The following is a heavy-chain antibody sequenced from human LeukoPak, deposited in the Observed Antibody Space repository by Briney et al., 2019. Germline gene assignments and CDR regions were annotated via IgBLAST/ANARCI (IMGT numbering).Heavy chain of an antibody. CDR1: GFTFGKYW. D-gene: IGHD3-3*01. J-gene: IGHJ6*02. Sequence: GGSLRLSCVASGFTFGKYWMSWVRQAPGKGLEWVANIKLDGSEKNYADSVKGRFTISRDNTKNSLYLQMNSLRSEDTAVYYCARDDFWSGYPRTFMDVWGQGTTVTVSS. CDR2: IKLDGSEK. V-gene: IGHV3-7*03. CDR3: ARDDFWSGYPRTFMDV.